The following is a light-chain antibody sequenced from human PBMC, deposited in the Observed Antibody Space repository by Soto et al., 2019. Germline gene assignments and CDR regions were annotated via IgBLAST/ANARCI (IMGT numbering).Light chain of an antibody. CDR3: YSYTTSSTYV. J-gene: IGLJ1*01. CDR1: SSDVGGYNY. Sequence: QSALTQPASVSGSPGQSITISCSGTSSDVGGYNYVSWYQQHPGKAPQVMIYDVSNRPSGVSNRFSGSKSGNTASLTISGLQAEDEADYYCYSYTTSSTYVFGTGTKVTVI. CDR2: DVS. V-gene: IGLV2-14*01.